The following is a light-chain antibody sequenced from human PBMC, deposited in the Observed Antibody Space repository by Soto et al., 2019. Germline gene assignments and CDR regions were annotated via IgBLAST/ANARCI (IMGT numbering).Light chain of an antibody. Sequence: QSVLTQPASVSESPGQSITISCTGNSRDVKGYNYDSWYQHHPGKAHKLMIYDVSNRPSGVSNRFSGSKSGNTASLTISGLQPEDEADYYCSSYTTSNTRQIVFGTGTKVTVL. V-gene: IGLV2-14*03. CDR2: DVS. J-gene: IGLJ1*01. CDR3: SSYTTSNTRQIV. CDR1: SRDVKGYNY.